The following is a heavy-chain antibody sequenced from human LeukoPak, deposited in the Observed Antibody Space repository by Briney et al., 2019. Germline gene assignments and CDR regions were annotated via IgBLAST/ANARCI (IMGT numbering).Heavy chain of an antibody. CDR2: IYYSGST. V-gene: IGHV4-59*01. CDR1: GGSISSYY. Sequence: SKTLSLTCTVSGGSISSYYWNWIRQPPGKGLEWIGYIYYSGSTNYNHSLKSRVTISVDTSKKQFSLKLSSVAAADMAVYYCARVVLGDSSSFTIFGVVHGAFDYWGQGTLVTVSS. D-gene: IGHD3-3*01. CDR3: ARVVLGDSSSFTIFGVVHGAFDY. J-gene: IGHJ4*02.